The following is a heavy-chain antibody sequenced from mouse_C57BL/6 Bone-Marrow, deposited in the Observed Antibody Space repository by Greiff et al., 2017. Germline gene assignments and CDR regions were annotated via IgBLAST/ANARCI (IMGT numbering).Heavy chain of an antibody. D-gene: IGHD1-1*01. CDR3: ARIYYYGQRYFDV. Sequence: QVHVKQSGPGLVQPSQSLSITCTVSGFSLTSYGVHWVRQSPGKGLEWLGVIWSGGSTDYNAAFISRLSISKDNSKSQVFFKMNSLQADDTAIYYCARIYYYGQRYFDVWGTGTTVTVSS. CDR2: IWSGGST. CDR1: GFSLTSYG. V-gene: IGHV2-2*01. J-gene: IGHJ1*03.